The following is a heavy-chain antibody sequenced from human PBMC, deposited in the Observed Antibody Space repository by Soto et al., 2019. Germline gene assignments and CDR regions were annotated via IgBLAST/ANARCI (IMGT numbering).Heavy chain of an antibody. CDR2: IHAGNGDT. Sequence: ASVKVSCQASGYTFNIYAVHWLRQAPGQRLEWMGWIHAGNGDTKYSQEFQGRITISRDTSANTAYMELSSLRSEDTAVYYCAAGNLPPGEYCAHNYWGLGTLVTVSS. CDR1: GYTFNIYA. D-gene: IGHD3-10*01. J-gene: IGHJ4*02. CDR3: AAGNLPPGEYCAHNY. V-gene: IGHV1-3*01.